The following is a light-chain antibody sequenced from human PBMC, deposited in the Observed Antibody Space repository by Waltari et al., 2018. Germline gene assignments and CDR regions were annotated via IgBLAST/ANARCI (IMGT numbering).Light chain of an antibody. V-gene: IGLV3-25*03. J-gene: IGLJ3*02. CDR2: KDT. CDR3: QSADTSGSWV. Sequence: SYELTQPPSVSVSPGQTARITCPGEALPKDDAQWYQQKPGQVPVLVMYKDTERPSGIPERFSGSTSGTTVTLTIGGVQAEDEADYYCQSADTSGSWVFGGGTKLAVL. CDR1: ALPKDD.